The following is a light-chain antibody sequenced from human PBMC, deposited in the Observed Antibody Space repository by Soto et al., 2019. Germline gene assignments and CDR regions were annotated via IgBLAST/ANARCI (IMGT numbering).Light chain of an antibody. CDR1: ESVSGSY. J-gene: IGKJ1*01. CDR2: GAS. Sequence: VLTQSPGTLSLSPGERAALSCRASESVSGSYIAWYQQKVGQSPRLLIYGASNRATGIPDRFSGSGSGTDFTLTISRLEPEDFAMYYCQQYGRTFGLGXKXX. V-gene: IGKV3-20*01. CDR3: QQYGRT.